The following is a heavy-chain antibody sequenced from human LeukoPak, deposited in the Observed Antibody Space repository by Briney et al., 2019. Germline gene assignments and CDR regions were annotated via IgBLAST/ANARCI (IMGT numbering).Heavy chain of an antibody. V-gene: IGHV3-21*01. J-gene: IGHJ4*02. CDR3: ARISGSYPRH. CDR1: GFTFSSYS. D-gene: IGHD1-26*01. Sequence: PGGSLRLSCAASGFTFSSYSMNWVRQAPGKGLEWVSSISSSSSYIYYADSVKGRFTISRDNAKSSLYLQMNSLRAEDTAVYYCARISGSYPRHWGQGTLVTVSS. CDR2: ISSSSSYI.